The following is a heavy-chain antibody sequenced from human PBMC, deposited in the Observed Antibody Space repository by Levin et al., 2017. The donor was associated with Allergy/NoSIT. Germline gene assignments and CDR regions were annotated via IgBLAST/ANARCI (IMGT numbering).Heavy chain of an antibody. V-gene: IGHV4-61*02. CDR3: AREVILTGWYYYMDV. D-gene: IGHD3-9*01. J-gene: IGHJ6*03. Sequence: PSETLSLTCTVSGGSISSGSYYWSWIRQPAGKGLEWIGRIYTSGSTNYNPSLKSRVTISVDTSKNQFSLKLSSVTAADTAVYYCAREVILTGWYYYMDVWGKGTTVTVSS. CDR2: IYTSGST. CDR1: GGSISSGSYY.